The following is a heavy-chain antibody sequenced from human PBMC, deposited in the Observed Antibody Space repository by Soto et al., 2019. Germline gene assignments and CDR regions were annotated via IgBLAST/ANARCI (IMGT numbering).Heavy chain of an antibody. CDR1: GFTFSSYA. CDR2: ISGSGGST. V-gene: IGHV3-23*01. CDR3: AKDTLGGSEHKTYYYDSSGY. J-gene: IGHJ4*02. Sequence: EVQLLESGGGLVQPGGSLRLSCAASGFTFSSYARSWVRQAPGKGLEWVSAISGSGGSTYYADSVKGRFTISRDNSKNKLYLQMNSLRAEDTAVYYCAKDTLGGSEHKTYYYDSSGYWGQGTLVTVSS. D-gene: IGHD3-22*01.